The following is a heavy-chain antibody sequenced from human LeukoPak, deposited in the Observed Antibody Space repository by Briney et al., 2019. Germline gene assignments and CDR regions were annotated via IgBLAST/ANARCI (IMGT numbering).Heavy chain of an antibody. V-gene: IGHV3-30*02. CDR3: AKDAARPTSGAPGY. Sequence: PGGSLRLSCAVSGFTFSDYGMHWVRQAPGPGLKGWGFIRYDGSNEYYADSVKGRFTISRDNSKNTLYLQMKSLRAEDTAVYYCAKDAARPTSGAPGYWGQGTLVTVSS. D-gene: IGHD6-6*01. CDR1: GFTFSDYG. J-gene: IGHJ4*02. CDR2: IRYDGSNE.